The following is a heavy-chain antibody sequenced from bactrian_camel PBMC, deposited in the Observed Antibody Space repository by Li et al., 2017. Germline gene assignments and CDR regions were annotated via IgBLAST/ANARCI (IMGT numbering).Heavy chain of an antibody. V-gene: IGHV3S40*01. J-gene: IGHJ7*01. CDR2: IIASGQRA. Sequence: DVQLVESGGGLVQPGGSLRLSCAASGFNFDSIGMNWVRQAPGKGLEWVSTIIASGQRAYYADSVKGRFTIYQDNAKNTVYLQMNTLQPDDTAMYYCAAKG. CDR1: GFNFDSIG.